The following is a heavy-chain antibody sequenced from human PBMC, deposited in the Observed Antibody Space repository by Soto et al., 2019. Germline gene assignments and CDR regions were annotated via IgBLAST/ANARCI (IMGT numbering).Heavy chain of an antibody. CDR2: ISYSGST. CDR3: AKGMATINHHFDY. J-gene: IGHJ4*02. Sequence: PSETLSITCTVSGGSISSYYWSWIRQPPGKGLEWIGYISYSGSTNYNPSLKSRVTISVDTSQNQFSLKLSSVTAADTAVYYCAKGMATINHHFDYWGQGTLVTVSS. CDR1: GGSISSYY. D-gene: IGHD5-12*01. V-gene: IGHV4-59*08.